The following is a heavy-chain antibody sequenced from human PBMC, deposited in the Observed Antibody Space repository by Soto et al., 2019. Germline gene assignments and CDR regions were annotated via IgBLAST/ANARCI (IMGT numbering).Heavy chain of an antibody. Sequence: GGSLRLSCAASGFTFSSYDMHWVRQATGKGLEWVSAIGTAGDTYYPGSVKGRFTISRENAKNSLYLQMNSLRAEDTAVYYCARLKIPSWPMGAPKFYGMDVWGQGTTVTVSS. D-gene: IGHD6-13*01. CDR3: ARLKIPSWPMGAPKFYGMDV. J-gene: IGHJ6*02. CDR1: GFTFSSYD. CDR2: IGTAGDT. V-gene: IGHV3-13*01.